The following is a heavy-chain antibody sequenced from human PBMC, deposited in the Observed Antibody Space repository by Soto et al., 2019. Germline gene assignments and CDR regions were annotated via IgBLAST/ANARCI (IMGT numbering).Heavy chain of an antibody. Sequence: ASVKVSCKASGYTFTCYGISWVRQAPGQGLEWMGWISAYNGNTNYAQKLQDRVTMTTDTSTSTAYMELRSLRSDDTAVYYCVVVISNWFDPWGQGTLVTVSS. CDR1: GYTFTCYG. J-gene: IGHJ5*02. CDR2: ISAYNGNT. D-gene: IGHD3-22*01. V-gene: IGHV1-18*01. CDR3: VVVISNWFDP.